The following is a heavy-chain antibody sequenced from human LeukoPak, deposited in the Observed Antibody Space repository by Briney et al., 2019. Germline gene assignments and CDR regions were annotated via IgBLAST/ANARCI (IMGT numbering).Heavy chain of an antibody. J-gene: IGHJ4*02. D-gene: IGHD3-22*01. CDR1: GGTFSSYA. CDR2: IIPIFGTA. V-gene: IGHV1-69*13. Sequence: ASVKVSCKASGGTFSSYAISWVRQAPGQGLEWMGGIIPIFGTANYAQKFQGRVTITADESTSTAYMELSSLRSEDTAVYYCARDTHYYDSSGYSRYFDYWGQGTLVTVSS. CDR3: ARDTHYYDSSGYSRYFDY.